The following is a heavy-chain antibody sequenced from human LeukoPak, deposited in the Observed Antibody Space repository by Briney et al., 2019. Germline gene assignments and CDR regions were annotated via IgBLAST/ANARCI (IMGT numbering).Heavy chain of an antibody. V-gene: IGHV4-39*07. CDR1: GGSVNSSSYY. D-gene: IGHD1-26*01. Sequence: SETLSLTCTVSGGSVNSSSYYWGWIRQPPGKALEWIGSVYHSGYTYYHPSLKSRVTISIDTSKNQFSLKLNSITTADTAVYYCARVRLSGSYLDAFDIWGQGTMVTVSS. J-gene: IGHJ3*02. CDR2: VYHSGYT. CDR3: ARVRLSGSYLDAFDI.